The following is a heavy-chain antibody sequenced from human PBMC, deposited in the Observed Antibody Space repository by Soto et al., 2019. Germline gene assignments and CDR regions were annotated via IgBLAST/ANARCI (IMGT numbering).Heavy chain of an antibody. Sequence: PGGSLRLSCAASGFTFSNYWMNWVRQAPGKGLEWVANIKQDGSEKHYVDSVKGRFTISRDNAKNSLYLQTNRLRAEDTAVYYCARPGIPAANGGWLDSWGQGTLVTVSS. CDR1: GFTFSNYW. CDR2: IKQDGSEK. V-gene: IGHV3-7*03. CDR3: ARPGIPAANGGWLDS. J-gene: IGHJ5*01. D-gene: IGHD2-2*01.